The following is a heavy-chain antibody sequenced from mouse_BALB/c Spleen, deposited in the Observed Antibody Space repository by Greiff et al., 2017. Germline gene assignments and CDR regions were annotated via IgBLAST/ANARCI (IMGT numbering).Heavy chain of an antibody. J-gene: IGHJ4*01. Sequence: QVQLQQSGPELVKPGASVRISCKASGYTFTSYYIHWVKQRPGQGLEWIGWIYPGNVNTKYNEKFKGKATLTADKSSSTAYMQLSSLTSEDSAVYFCARWVGAMDYWGQGTSVTVSS. CDR2: IYPGNVNT. CDR3: ARWVGAMDY. V-gene: IGHV1S56*01. CDR1: GYTFTSYY.